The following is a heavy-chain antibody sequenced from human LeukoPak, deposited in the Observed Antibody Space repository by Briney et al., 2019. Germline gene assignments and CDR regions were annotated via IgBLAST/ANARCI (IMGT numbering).Heavy chain of an antibody. D-gene: IGHD6-19*01. CDR3: ATDRHQSGGRDAFDI. CDR2: FDPEDGET. V-gene: IGHV1-24*01. J-gene: IGHJ3*02. Sequence: ASVEVSCKVSGYTLTELSMHWVRQAPGKGLEWMGGFDPEDGETIYAQKFQGRVTMTEDTSTDTAYMELSSLRSEDTAVYYCATDRHQSGGRDAFDIWGQGTMVTVSS. CDR1: GYTLTELS.